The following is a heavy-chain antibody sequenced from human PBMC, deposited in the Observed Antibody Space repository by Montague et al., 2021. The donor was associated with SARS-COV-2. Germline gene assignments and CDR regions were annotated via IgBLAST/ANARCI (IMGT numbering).Heavy chain of an antibody. CDR2: IYYSGST. CDR3: ARARITMIVVVNAFDI. V-gene: IGHV4-31*03. D-gene: IGHD3-22*01. Sequence: TLSLTCTVSGGSISSGGYYWSWIRQHPGKGPEWIGYIYYSGSTYYNPSLKSRVTISVDTSKNQFSRKLSSVTAADTAVYYCARARITMIVVVNAFDIWGLGTMVTVSS. J-gene: IGHJ3*02. CDR1: GGSISSGGYY.